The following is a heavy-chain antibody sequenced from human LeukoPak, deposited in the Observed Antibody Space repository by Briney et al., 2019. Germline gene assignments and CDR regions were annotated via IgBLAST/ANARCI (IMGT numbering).Heavy chain of an antibody. CDR3: ARGMGITMIVVVRNWFDP. CDR1: GYTFTSYD. D-gene: IGHD3-22*01. CDR2: MNPNSGNT. J-gene: IGHJ5*02. V-gene: IGHV1-8*01. Sequence: EASVKVSCKASGYTFTSYDINWVRQATGQGLECMGWMNPNSGNTGYAQKFQGRVTMTRNTSISTAYMELSSLRSEDTAVYYCARGMGITMIVVVRNWFDPWGQGTLVTVSS.